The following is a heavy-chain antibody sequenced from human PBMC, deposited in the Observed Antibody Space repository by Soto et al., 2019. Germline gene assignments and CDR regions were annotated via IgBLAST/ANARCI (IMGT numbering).Heavy chain of an antibody. D-gene: IGHD1-1*01. J-gene: IGHJ4*02. Sequence: QITLKESGPTRVKPTQTLTLTCTFSGFSLTSRPMGVGWIRQPPGKALEWLVFIYWDDDKRYSPSLKNRLTITXXTXGXRVVLTMTNMDPLDTATYYCAHRLSGFNWNGGYFDYWGQGALVTVSS. CDR3: AHRLSGFNWNGGYFDY. CDR1: GFSLTSRPMG. CDR2: IYWDDDK. V-gene: IGHV2-5*02.